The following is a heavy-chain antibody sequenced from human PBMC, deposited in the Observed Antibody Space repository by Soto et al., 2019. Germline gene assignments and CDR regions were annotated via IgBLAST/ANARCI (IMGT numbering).Heavy chain of an antibody. D-gene: IGHD6-13*01. Sequence: EVQLVESGGGLVQPGGSLRLSCAASGFTFSSYDMHWVRQATGKGLEWVSAIGTAGDTYYPGSVKGRFTISRENAKNSLYLQMNSLRAGDTAVYYCARRRSSGHFDYWGQGTLVTVSS. CDR2: IGTAGDT. CDR3: ARRRSSGHFDY. J-gene: IGHJ4*02. V-gene: IGHV3-13*01. CDR1: GFTFSSYD.